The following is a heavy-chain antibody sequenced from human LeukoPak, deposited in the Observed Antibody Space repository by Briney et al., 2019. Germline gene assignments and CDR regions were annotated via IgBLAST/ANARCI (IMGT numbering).Heavy chain of an antibody. V-gene: IGHV4-34*01. CDR1: GGSISSYY. J-gene: IGHJ6*02. D-gene: IGHD3-10*01. CDR3: ARGVSTTMVREVMTLGYYGMDV. CDR2: INHSGST. Sequence: KPSETLSLTCTVSGGSISSYYWSWIRQPPGKGLEWIGEINHSGSTNYNPSLKSRVTISVDTSKNQFSLKLNSVTAADTAVYYCARGVSTTMVREVMTLGYYGMDVWGQGTTVTVSS.